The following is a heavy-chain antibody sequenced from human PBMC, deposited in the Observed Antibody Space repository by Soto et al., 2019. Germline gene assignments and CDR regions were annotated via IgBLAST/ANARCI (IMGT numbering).Heavy chain of an antibody. V-gene: IGHV1-46*01. CDR1: GYTLTSYY. D-gene: IGHD3-16*01. Sequence: QVQLVQSGAEVKKPGASAKVSCTASGYTLTSYYMHWVRQAPGQGLEWMGVINPTDDSARYAQKFQGRVTLTSDTSTSTVSMELSSLKSEDTAVYYCAKDQKNRYDHTDPNDFYYGMDVWGQGTMVTVSS. J-gene: IGHJ6*02. CDR2: INPTDDSA. CDR3: AKDQKNRYDHTDPNDFYYGMDV.